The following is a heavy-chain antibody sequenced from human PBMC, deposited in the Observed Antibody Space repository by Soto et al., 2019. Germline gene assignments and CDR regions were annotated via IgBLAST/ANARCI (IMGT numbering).Heavy chain of an antibody. CDR2: INQEGTEK. V-gene: IGHV3-7*05. D-gene: IGHD3-22*01. CDR1: GFSFRTFW. J-gene: IGHJ6*02. CDR3: AKDSITMIVVVTPAYYGMDV. Sequence: GGSLRLSCATSGFSFRTFWLNWVRQAPGRGLEWVANINQEGTEKYYVDSVKGRFTISRDNSKNTLYLQMNSLRAEDTAVYYCAKDSITMIVVVTPAYYGMDVWGQGTTVTVSS.